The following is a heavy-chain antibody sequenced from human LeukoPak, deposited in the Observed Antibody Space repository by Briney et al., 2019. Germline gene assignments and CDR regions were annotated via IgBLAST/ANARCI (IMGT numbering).Heavy chain of an antibody. Sequence: GRSLRLSCAASGFSFSSYGMHWVRQAPGKGLEWVSYISSSSSTIYYADSVKGRFTISRDNAKNSLYLQMNSLRAEDTAVYYCARDLAQLVGWGQGTLVTVSS. CDR3: ARDLAQLVG. CDR2: ISSSSSTI. D-gene: IGHD2-15*01. V-gene: IGHV3-48*01. J-gene: IGHJ4*02. CDR1: GFSFSSYG.